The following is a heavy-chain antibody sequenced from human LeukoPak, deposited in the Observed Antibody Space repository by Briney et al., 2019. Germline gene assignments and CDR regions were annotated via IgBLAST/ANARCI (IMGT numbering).Heavy chain of an antibody. CDR1: GGSISSYY. D-gene: IGHD1-26*01. Sequence: SETLSLTCSVSGGSISSYYWSWIRQPPGKGLEWIGYIYYSGSTTYNPSLKSRVTISVDTSKNQFSLNPISVTAADTALYYCARHGGNYHEFDFWGQGTLVTVSS. J-gene: IGHJ4*02. CDR3: ARHGGNYHEFDF. V-gene: IGHV4-59*08. CDR2: IYYSGST.